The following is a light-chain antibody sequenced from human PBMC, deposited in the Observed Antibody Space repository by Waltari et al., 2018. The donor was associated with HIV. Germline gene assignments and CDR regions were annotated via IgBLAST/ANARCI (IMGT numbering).Light chain of an antibody. V-gene: IGLV3-25*03. CDR2: NNG. CDR3: QSADSSGTWV. Sequence: SYQLTQPPSVSVSPGQTARNTCSGDALPKKYAYWYQQKPGQAPVLVIYNNGGRPSGIPGRFSGSSSGTIVTLTISGVQAEDEADYYCQSADSSGTWVFGGGTKLTVL. J-gene: IGLJ3*02. CDR1: ALPKKY.